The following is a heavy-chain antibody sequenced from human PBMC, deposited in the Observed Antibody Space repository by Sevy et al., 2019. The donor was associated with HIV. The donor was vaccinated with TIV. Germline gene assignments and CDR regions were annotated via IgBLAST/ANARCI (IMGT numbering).Heavy chain of an antibody. J-gene: IGHJ6*02. CDR3: ARDNPRYPSSSQRYYYYGMDV. D-gene: IGHD6-13*01. CDR2: ISAYNGNT. V-gene: IGHV1-18*01. CDR1: GYTFTSYG. Sequence: ASVKVSCKASGYTFTSYGISWVRQAPGQGLEWMGWISAYNGNTNYAQKLQGRVTMTTDTSTSTAYMELRSLRSDDTAVYYCARDNPRYPSSSQRYYYYGMDVWGQGTTVTVSS.